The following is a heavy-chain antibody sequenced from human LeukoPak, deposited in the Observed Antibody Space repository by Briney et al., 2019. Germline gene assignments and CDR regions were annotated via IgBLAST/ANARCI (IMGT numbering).Heavy chain of an antibody. Sequence: GASVKVSCKASGYSFTSYGISWVRQAPGQGLEWMGWISAYNGNTNYAQKLQGRVTMTTDTSTSTAYMELRSLRSDDTAVYYCARFQKEWLRKYYFDYWGQGTLVTVSS. V-gene: IGHV1-18*01. CDR1: GYSFTSYG. D-gene: IGHD5-12*01. CDR3: ARFQKEWLRKYYFDY. CDR2: ISAYNGNT. J-gene: IGHJ4*02.